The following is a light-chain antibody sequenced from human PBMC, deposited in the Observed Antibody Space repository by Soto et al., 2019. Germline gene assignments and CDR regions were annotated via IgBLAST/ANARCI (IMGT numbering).Light chain of an antibody. CDR2: SNN. CDR3: AAWDDSLTVV. V-gene: IGLV1-44*01. J-gene: IGLJ2*01. Sequence: QSVLTQPPSASGTPGQRVTISCSGSNSNIGSNTANWYQQLPGTAPKLLMYSNNQRPSGVPDRFSGSKSGTSASLAIRGLQSEDEADYYCAAWDDSLTVVFGGGTKLTVL. CDR1: NSNIGSNT.